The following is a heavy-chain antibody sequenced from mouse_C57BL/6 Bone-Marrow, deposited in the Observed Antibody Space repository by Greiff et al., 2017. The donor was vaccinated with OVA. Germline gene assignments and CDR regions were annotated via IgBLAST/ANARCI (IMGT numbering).Heavy chain of an antibody. V-gene: IGHV1-14*01. CDR2: IYPYNDGT. J-gene: IGHJ4*01. Sequence: VQLQQSGPELVKPGASVKMSCKASGYTFTSYVMHWVKQKPGQGLEWIGYIYPYNDGTKYNEKFKGKATLTSDKSPSTAYMELSSLTSEDSAVYYCARHDPFLYYYAMDYWGQGTSVTVSS. CDR3: ARHDPFLYYYAMDY. D-gene: IGHD2-3*01. CDR1: GYTFTSYV.